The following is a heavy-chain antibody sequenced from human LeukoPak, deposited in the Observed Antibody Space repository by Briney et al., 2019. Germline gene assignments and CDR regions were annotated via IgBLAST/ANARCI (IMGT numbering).Heavy chain of an antibody. V-gene: IGHV4-39*01. CDR1: GGSTSSYY. CDR2: IDYSGGI. J-gene: IGHJ4*02. D-gene: IGHD3-10*01. CDR3: ARRGGSGSRGDYYFDY. Sequence: SETLSLTCTVSGGSTSSYYWGWIRQPPGKGLEWIASIDYSGGIYYNPSLKSRVTISVDTSKNQFSLKLSSVTAADTAVYYCARRGGSGSRGDYYFDYWGQGTLVTVSS.